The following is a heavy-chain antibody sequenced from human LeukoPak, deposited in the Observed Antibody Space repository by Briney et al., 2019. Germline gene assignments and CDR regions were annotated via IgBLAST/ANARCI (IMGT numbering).Heavy chain of an antibody. J-gene: IGHJ4*02. CDR2: IYYSGST. CDR1: GGSIRSSIYY. D-gene: IGHD6-19*01. Sequence: PSETLSLTCTVSGGSIRSSIYYWGWIRQPPGKGLEWIGSIYYSGSTYYNASLKSRGTISVDTSKNQFSLKLNSVTAADTAVYFCARQVVAVAGTGYFDYWGQGTLVTVSS. CDR3: ARQVVAVAGTGYFDY. V-gene: IGHV4-39*01.